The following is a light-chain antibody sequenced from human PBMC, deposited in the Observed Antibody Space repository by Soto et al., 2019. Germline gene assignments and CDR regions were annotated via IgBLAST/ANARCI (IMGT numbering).Light chain of an antibody. Sequence: DIVLTQSPATLSLSPGERATLSCRASQSVSSYLVWFQQKPRQAPRLLIYDASTRATGIPARFSGSGSGTDFTLTISSLEPEDFAVYYCQQRSNWPLTFGPGTKVDIK. V-gene: IGKV3-11*01. CDR1: QSVSSY. J-gene: IGKJ3*01. CDR2: DAS. CDR3: QQRSNWPLT.